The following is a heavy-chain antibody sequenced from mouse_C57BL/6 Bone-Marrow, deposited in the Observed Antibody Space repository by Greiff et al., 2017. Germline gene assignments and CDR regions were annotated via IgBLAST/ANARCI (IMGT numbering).Heavy chain of an antibody. CDR2: IDPSDSYT. J-gene: IGHJ1*03. D-gene: IGHD2-3*01. Sequence: QVQLQQPGAELVMPGASVKLSCKASGYTFTSYWMHWVKQRPGQGLEWIGEIDPSDSYTNYNQKFKGKSTLTADKSSSTAYMQLSSLTSEDSAVXYFANNGYFWYFDVWGTGTTVTVSS. CDR3: ANNGYFWYFDV. CDR1: GYTFTSYW. V-gene: IGHV1-69*01.